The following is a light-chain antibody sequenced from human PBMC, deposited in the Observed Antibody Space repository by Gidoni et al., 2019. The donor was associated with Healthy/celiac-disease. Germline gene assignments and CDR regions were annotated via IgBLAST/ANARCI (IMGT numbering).Light chain of an antibody. CDR2: GSS. Sequence: EIVMTQSPSTLSVSPGERATLSCMASVSVSSNLAWYQQKPGQAPRLLIYGSSTRATGSPARFSGSGSGTESTLTISSMQSEDYAVYYCQQYNNWPPGLTFGGGTKVEIK. CDR3: QQYNNWPPGLT. CDR1: VSVSSN. J-gene: IGKJ4*01. V-gene: IGKV3-15*01.